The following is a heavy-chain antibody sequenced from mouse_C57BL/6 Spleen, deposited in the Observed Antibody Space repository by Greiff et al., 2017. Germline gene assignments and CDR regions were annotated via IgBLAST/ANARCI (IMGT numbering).Heavy chain of an antibody. J-gene: IGHJ3*01. Sequence: EVQLQESGGGLVKPGGSLKLSCAASGFTFSSYAMSWVRQTPEKRLEWVATISDGGSYTYYPDNVKGLFTISRDNAKNNLYLQMSHLKSEDSAMYYGASEREAGRGRETWFADWGQGTLVTVSA. CDR2: ISDGGSYT. D-gene: IGHD3-1*01. CDR1: GFTFSSYA. V-gene: IGHV5-4*01. CDR3: ASEREAGRGRETWFAD.